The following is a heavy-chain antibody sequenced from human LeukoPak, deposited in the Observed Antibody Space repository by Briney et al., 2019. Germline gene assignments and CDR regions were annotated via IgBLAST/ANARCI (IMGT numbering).Heavy chain of an antibody. CDR3: AKDIGYCSSTSCYDPYFYAMDV. Sequence: GGFLRPSCAASGFTFDDYVMHWVRQAPGKGLEWVSGISWNSGRIGYANSVKGRFTISSDNVKNSLYLQMNSLRSEDTALYYCAKDIGYCSSTSCYDPYFYAMDVWGQGTTVTVSS. D-gene: IGHD2-2*01. J-gene: IGHJ6*02. CDR1: GFTFDDYV. V-gene: IGHV3-9*01. CDR2: ISWNSGRI.